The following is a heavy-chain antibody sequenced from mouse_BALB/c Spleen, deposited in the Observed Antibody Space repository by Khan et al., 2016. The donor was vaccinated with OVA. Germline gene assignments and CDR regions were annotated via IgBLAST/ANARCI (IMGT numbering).Heavy chain of an antibody. V-gene: IGHV3-2*02. CDR2: ISYSGST. CDR3: ARKNYYGYAVDY. Sequence: EVQLVESGPGLVEPSQSLSLTCTVTGYSITSNYAWNWIRQFPGNKLEWMGYISYSGSTNYNPSLKSRISITRDTSKNQFFLQLNSVTTEDTATYYCARKNYYGYAVDYWGQGTSVTVSS. CDR1: GYSITSNYA. D-gene: IGHD1-1*01. J-gene: IGHJ4*01.